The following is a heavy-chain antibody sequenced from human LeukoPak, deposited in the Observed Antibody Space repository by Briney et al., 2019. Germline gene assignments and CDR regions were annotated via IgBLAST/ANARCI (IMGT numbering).Heavy chain of an antibody. Sequence: AGGSLRLSCAASGFTFSSYAMSWVRQAPGKGLEWVSAISGSGGSTYYADSVKGRFTISRDNSKNTLYLQMNSLRAEDTAVYYCAKVRLRYFDWLSFFDYWGQGTLVTVSS. V-gene: IGHV3-23*01. CDR2: ISGSGGST. CDR1: GFTFSSYA. CDR3: AKVRLRYFDWLSFFDY. J-gene: IGHJ4*02. D-gene: IGHD3-9*01.